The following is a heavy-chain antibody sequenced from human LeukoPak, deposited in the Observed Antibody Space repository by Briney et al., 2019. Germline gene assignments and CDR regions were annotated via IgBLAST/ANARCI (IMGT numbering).Heavy chain of an antibody. CDR1: GGSIGSGSYY. V-gene: IGHV4-61*02. J-gene: IGHJ4*02. D-gene: IGHD6-19*01. Sequence: PSQTLSLTCTVSGGSIGSGSYYWSWLRQPAGKGREWIRRIYTSGSINYNPSPKSPVTISVDTAKNQFSLKLTSVTAADTAVYYCARPDSSGSFDYWGQGTLVTVSS. CDR3: ARPDSSGSFDY. CDR2: IYTSGSI.